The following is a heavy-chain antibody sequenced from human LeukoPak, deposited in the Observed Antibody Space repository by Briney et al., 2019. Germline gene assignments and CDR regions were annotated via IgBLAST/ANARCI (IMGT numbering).Heavy chain of an antibody. CDR3: VTSLAAAGSGSLDAFDI. CDR2: IYHSGST. Sequence: SETLSLTCAVSGYSISSGYYWGWIRQPPGKGLEWIGSIYHSGSTYYNPSLKSRVTISVDTSKNQFSLKLSSVTAADTAVYYCVTSLAAAGSGSLDAFDIWGQGTMVTVSS. CDR1: GYSISSGYY. D-gene: IGHD6-13*01. V-gene: IGHV4-38-2*01. J-gene: IGHJ3*02.